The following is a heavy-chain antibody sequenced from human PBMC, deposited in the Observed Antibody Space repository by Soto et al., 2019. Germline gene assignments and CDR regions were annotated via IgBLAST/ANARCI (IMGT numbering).Heavy chain of an antibody. V-gene: IGHV1-8*01. Sequence: ASVKVSCKASGYTFTSYDINWVRQATGQGLEWMGWMNPNSGNTGYAQKFQGRVTMTRNTSISTAYMELSSLRSEDTAGYYCARGPYGDYLAVYYYYYMDVWGKGTTVTVSS. CDR1: GYTFTSYD. J-gene: IGHJ6*03. CDR2: MNPNSGNT. D-gene: IGHD4-17*01. CDR3: ARGPYGDYLAVYYYYYMDV.